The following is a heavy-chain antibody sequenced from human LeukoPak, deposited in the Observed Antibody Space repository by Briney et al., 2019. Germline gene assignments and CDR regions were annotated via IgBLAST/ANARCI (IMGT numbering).Heavy chain of an antibody. V-gene: IGHV4-59*01. Sequence: SETLSLTCTVSGGSISSYYWSWIRQPPGKGLEWIGYIYYSGSTNYNPSLKSRVTISVDTSKNQFSLKLSSVTAADTAVYYCARAPERYFDLWGRGTLVTVSS. CDR2: IYYSGST. CDR1: GGSISSYY. J-gene: IGHJ2*01. D-gene: IGHD2-2*01. CDR3: ARAPERYFDL.